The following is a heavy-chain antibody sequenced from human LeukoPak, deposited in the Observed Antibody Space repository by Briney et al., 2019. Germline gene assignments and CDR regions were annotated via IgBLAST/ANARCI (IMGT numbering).Heavy chain of an antibody. Sequence: GASVKFSCKASGGTFSSYAISWVRQAPGQGLEWMGGIIPIFGTANYAQKFQGRVTITADESTRTAYMELSSLRSEDTAVYYCARDHSSGLYYFDYWGQGTLVTVSS. D-gene: IGHD6-19*01. CDR3: ARDHSSGLYYFDY. CDR1: GGTFSSYA. CDR2: IIPIFGTA. V-gene: IGHV1-69*13. J-gene: IGHJ4*02.